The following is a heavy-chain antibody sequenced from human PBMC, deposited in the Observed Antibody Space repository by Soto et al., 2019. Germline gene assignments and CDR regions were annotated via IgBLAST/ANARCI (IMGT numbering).Heavy chain of an antibody. D-gene: IGHD5-18*01. Sequence: GGSLRLSCVASGFTFSAYSMSWVRQAPGQGLEWVSSITSSSTYIYYTRSVEGRFTISRDDAKNSLHLQMDSLRAEDTAVYYCARDLLEGYGHARQPDYWGQGTLVTVSS. CDR3: ARDLLEGYGHARQPDY. CDR1: GFTFSAYS. CDR2: ITSSSTYI. V-gene: IGHV3-21*06. J-gene: IGHJ4*02.